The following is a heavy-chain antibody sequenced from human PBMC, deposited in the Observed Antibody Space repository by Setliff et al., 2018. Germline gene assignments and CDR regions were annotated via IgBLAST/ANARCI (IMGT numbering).Heavy chain of an antibody. V-gene: IGHV3-30*02. Sequence: PGGSLRLSCVAPGFTFSNYGMHWVRQAPGKGLEWVALIWNDGSTKYYADSVKGRFTISRDNSKNTLYLQMNSLRAEDTAVYYCARDLKFFGVGPLHIDYWGQGTLVTVSS. D-gene: IGHD3-3*01. J-gene: IGHJ4*02. CDR2: IWNDGSTK. CDR1: GFTFSNYG. CDR3: ARDLKFFGVGPLHIDY.